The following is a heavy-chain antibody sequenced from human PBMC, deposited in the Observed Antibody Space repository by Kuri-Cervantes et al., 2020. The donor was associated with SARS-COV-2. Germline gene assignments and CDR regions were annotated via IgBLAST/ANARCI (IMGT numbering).Heavy chain of an antibody. D-gene: IGHD3-10*01. Sequence: GSLRLSCAVYGGSFSGYYWSWIRQPPGKGLEWIGEINHSGSTNYNPSLKSRVTISVDTSKNQFSLKLSSVTAADTAVYYCARAPSDLSNVLLWFGEKLRCDPWGQGTLVTVFS. V-gene: IGHV4-34*01. J-gene: IGHJ5*02. CDR2: INHSGST. CDR1: GGSFSGYY. CDR3: ARAPSDLSNVLLWFGEKLRCDP.